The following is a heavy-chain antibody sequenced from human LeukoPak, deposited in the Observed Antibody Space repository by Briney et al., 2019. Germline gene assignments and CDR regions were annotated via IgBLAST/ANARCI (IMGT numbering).Heavy chain of an antibody. D-gene: IGHD2-2*01. J-gene: IGHJ6*02. CDR3: AKSPGAAVPAANPYYYYYGMDV. CDR2: IRYDGSNK. Sequence: GGSLRLSCAASGFTFSSYGMHWVRQAPGKGLEWVAFIRYDGSNKYYADSVKGRFTISRDNSKNTLYLQMNSLRAEDTAVYYCAKSPGAAVPAANPYYYYYGMDVWGQGTTVTVSS. V-gene: IGHV3-30*02. CDR1: GFTFSSYG.